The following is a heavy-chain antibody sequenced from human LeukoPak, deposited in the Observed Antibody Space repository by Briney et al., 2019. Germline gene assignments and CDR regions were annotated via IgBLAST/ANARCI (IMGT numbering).Heavy chain of an antibody. CDR2: IYYSGST. D-gene: IGHD1-26*01. V-gene: IGHV4-39*01. CDR3: ARHPVPGIVGPGGAFDI. Sequence: PSETLSLTCTVSGGSISSSSYYWGWIRQPPGKGLEWIGSIYYSGSTYYNPSLKSRVTISVDTSKNQFSLKLSSVTAADTAVYYCARHPVPGIVGPGGAFDIWGQGTMVTVSS. J-gene: IGHJ3*02. CDR1: GGSISSSSYY.